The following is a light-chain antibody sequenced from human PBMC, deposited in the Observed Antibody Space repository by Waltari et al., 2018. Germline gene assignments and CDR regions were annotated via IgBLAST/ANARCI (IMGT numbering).Light chain of an antibody. CDR3: HQSDDWPPYS. J-gene: IGKJ2*03. V-gene: IGKV3-15*01. Sequence: EIVMTQSPATLSVSPGERVTLSCRASQSVRSNLAGYQQKPGQGPRPLSYDGSARATCIPARFSGSGSGTDFTLTISSLQSEDFAIYYCHQSDDWPPYSFGQGTKLEIK. CDR2: DGS. CDR1: QSVRSN.